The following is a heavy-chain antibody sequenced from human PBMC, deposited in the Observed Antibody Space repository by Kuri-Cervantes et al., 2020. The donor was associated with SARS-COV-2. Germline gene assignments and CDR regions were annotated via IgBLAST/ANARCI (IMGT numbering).Heavy chain of an antibody. CDR1: GFTFSSYA. J-gene: IGHJ4*02. V-gene: IGHV3-23*01. Sequence: GGSLRLSCAASGFTFSSYAMSWVRQAPGKGLEWVSAISDSGGSTYYADSVKGRFTISRDNAKNTLYLQMNSLRAEDTAVYYCARDGGYRTSSSFDYWGQGTLVTVSS. D-gene: IGHD3-16*02. CDR3: ARDGGYRTSSSFDY. CDR2: ISDSGGST.